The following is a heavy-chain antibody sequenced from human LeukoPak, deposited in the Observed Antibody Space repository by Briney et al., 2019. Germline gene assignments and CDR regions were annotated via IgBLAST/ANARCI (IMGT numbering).Heavy chain of an antibody. CDR2: ASGDGSST. V-gene: IGHV3-74*01. D-gene: IGHD4-17*01. J-gene: IGHJ5*02. Sequence: GGSLRLSCVASGFTFSDYWLDWVRQAPGKGLMWVSRASGDGSSTTYADSVRGRFTISRDNAKNTLYLQMNSLRAEDTAVYFCARERDTTVTTFYFDPWGQGTLVTVSS. CDR3: ARERDTTVTTFYFDP. CDR1: GFTFSDYW.